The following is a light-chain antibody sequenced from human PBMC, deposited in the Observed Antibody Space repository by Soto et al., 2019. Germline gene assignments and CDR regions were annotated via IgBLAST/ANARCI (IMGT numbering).Light chain of an antibody. CDR3: QSYDSSLSGSRVV. CDR1: SSNIGAGYD. J-gene: IGLJ2*01. V-gene: IGLV1-40*01. Sequence: QSVLTQPPSVSGAPGQRVTISCTGSSSNIGAGYDVHWYQQLPGTAPKLLIYGNSNRPSGVPDRFSGSKSGTSASLAITGLQAEDEAVYSCQSYDSSLSGSRVVFGGGTQLTVL. CDR2: GNS.